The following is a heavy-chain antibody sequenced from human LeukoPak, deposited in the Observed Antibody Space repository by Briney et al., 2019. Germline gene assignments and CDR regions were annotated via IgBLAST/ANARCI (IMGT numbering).Heavy chain of an antibody. V-gene: IGHV3-23*01. CDR2: ISGTGGTT. Sequence: PGGSLRLSCAASGFTFSSNAMCWVRQAPGKGLEWVSLISGTGGTTYYADSVKGRLTISRDNSKNTLYLQMNSLRVEDTAVYYCAKDVHSGSYFDYWGQGILVTVSS. CDR1: GFTFSSNA. CDR3: AKDVHSGSYFDY. J-gene: IGHJ4*01. D-gene: IGHD1-26*01.